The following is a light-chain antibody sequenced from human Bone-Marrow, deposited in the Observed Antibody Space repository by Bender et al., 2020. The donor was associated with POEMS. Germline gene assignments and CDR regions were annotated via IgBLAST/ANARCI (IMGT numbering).Light chain of an antibody. J-gene: IGLJ1*01. CDR3: CSYTNIYTFV. Sequence: QSALTQPPSVSGSPGQSVTISCTGSSSDFDAHNSVSWYQQRPGKPPKLITDDVRRRPSGVPDRFPGSRSGNSASLTISALQPEDEADYCCCSYTNIYTFVFGTGTKVTVL. CDR1: SSDFDAHNS. CDR2: DVR. V-gene: IGLV2-11*01.